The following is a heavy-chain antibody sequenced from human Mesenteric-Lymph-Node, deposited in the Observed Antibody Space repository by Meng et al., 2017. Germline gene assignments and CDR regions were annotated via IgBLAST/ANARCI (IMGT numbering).Heavy chain of an antibody. CDR1: GFTFSSYA. CDR2: ISGCGGRT. CDR3: AKDLFSIAVAGRFDS. Sequence: GESLKISCAASGFTFSSYAMSWVRQAPGKGLEWVSAISGCGGRTYYADSVKGRFTIFRDNAKTTLYLQMDSLRAEDTAVYYCAKDLFSIAVAGRFDSWGQGTLVTVSS. J-gene: IGHJ4*02. D-gene: IGHD6-19*01. V-gene: IGHV3-23*01.